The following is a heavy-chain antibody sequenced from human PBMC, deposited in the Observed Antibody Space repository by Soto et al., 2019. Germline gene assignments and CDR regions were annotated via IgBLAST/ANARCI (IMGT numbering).Heavy chain of an antibody. CDR3: ASAVDTAMVTRISYGMDV. J-gene: IGHJ6*02. CDR1: GYTFTSYY. Sequence: GASVKVSCKASGYTFTSYYMHLVRQAAGQGREWMGIINPSGGSTSYAQKFQGRVTMTRDTSTSTVYMELSSLRSEDTAVYYCASAVDTAMVTRISYGMDVWGQGTTVTVSS. CDR2: INPSGGST. D-gene: IGHD5-18*01. V-gene: IGHV1-46*01.